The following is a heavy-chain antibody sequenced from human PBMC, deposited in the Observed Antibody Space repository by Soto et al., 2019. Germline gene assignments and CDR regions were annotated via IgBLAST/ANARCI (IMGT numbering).Heavy chain of an antibody. CDR2: INGGNGNT. Sequence: ASVKVSCKASGNTVPNYAIHWVRQAPGQRLEWMGWINGGNGNTYYPEHFQGRVTFTRDTSAGTVYMQLSSLTSEDTAVYYCARDDSGFSGSHYIDYFNYWGQGALVTVS. V-gene: IGHV1-3*01. CDR3: ARDDSGFSGSHYIDYFNY. J-gene: IGHJ4*02. D-gene: IGHD1-26*01. CDR1: GNTVPNYA.